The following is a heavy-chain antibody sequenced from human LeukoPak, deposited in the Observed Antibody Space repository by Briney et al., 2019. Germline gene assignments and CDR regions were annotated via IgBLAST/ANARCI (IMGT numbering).Heavy chain of an antibody. J-gene: IGHJ3*02. D-gene: IGHD4-17*01. CDR3: ARESGDYANAIDI. V-gene: IGHV4-61*02. Sequence: SQTLSLTCTVSGGSISSGSYYWSWIRQPAGKGLEWIGRIYTSGSTNYNPSLKSRVTMSVDTSKNQFSLKLSSVTAADTAVYYCARESGDYANAIDIWGQGTMVTVSS. CDR2: IYTSGST. CDR1: GGSISSGSYY.